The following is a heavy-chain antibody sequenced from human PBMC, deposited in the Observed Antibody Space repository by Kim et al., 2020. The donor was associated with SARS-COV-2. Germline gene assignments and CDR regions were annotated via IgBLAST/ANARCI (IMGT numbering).Heavy chain of an antibody. D-gene: IGHD3-16*02. Sequence: SVKVSCKASGGTFSSYAISWVRQAPGQGLEWMGGIIPIFGTANYAQKFQGRVTITADESTSTAYMELSSLRSEDTAVYYCARRIMITFGGVIVKDYFDYWGQGTLVTVSS. J-gene: IGHJ4*02. CDR3: ARRIMITFGGVIVKDYFDY. V-gene: IGHV1-69*13. CDR2: IIPIFGTA. CDR1: GGTFSSYA.